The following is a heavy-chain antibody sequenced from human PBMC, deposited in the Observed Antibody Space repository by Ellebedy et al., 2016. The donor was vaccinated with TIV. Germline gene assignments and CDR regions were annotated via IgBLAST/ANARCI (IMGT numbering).Heavy chain of an antibody. Sequence: GESLKISXAASGFTFSGYWMSWVRQAPGKGLEWVVNIQHDGSDKYYVDSVKGQFTISRDNARNSLYLQMNSLRAEDTAMYYCAGDNYVGYDWLGGNSFDAWGQGTLVTVSS. V-gene: IGHV3-7*03. CDR3: AGDNYVGYDWLGGNSFDA. D-gene: IGHD5-12*01. J-gene: IGHJ4*02. CDR1: GFTFSGYW. CDR2: IQHDGSDK.